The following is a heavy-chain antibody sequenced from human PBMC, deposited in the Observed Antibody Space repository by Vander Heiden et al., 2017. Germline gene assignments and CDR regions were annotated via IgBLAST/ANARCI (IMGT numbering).Heavy chain of an antibody. V-gene: IGHV3-30-3*01. CDR1: GFTFSSYA. CDR3: ARGSMTHCGGDCPKETYYYGMDV. J-gene: IGHJ6*02. D-gene: IGHD2-21*02. Sequence: QVQLVESGGGVVQPGRSLRLSCAASGFTFSSYAMHWVRQAPGRGLEWVAVKSYDGSNKYYADSVKGRFTISRDNSKNTLYLQMNSLRAEDTAVYYCARGSMTHCGGDCPKETYYYGMDVWGQGTTVTVSS. CDR2: KSYDGSNK.